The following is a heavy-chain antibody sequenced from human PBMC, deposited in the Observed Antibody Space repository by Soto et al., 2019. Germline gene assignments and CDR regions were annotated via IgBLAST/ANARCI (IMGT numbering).Heavy chain of an antibody. Sequence: EVQLLESGGGLVQPGGSLRLSCAASGFTFSSYAMNWVRQAPGKGLEWVAGVSASGGGTSYADSVKGRFTISRDNSKDTLYLQMNSLRAEDTAVYYWAKSSSRAHYYAMDVWGQGTTVTVFS. V-gene: IGHV3-23*01. CDR1: GFTFSSYA. J-gene: IGHJ6*02. CDR2: VSASGGGT. D-gene: IGHD2-2*01. CDR3: AKSSSRAHYYAMDV.